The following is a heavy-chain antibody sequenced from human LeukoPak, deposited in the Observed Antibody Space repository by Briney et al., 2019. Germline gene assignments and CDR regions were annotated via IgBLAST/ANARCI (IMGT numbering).Heavy chain of an antibody. J-gene: IGHJ6*03. Sequence: SETLSLTCAVYGGSFSGYYWSWIRQPPGKGLEWIGEINHSGSTNYNPSLKSRVTISVDTSKNQFSLKLSSVTAADTAVYYCARITAAGIYYHYYMDVWGKGTTVTVSS. CDR1: GGSFSGYY. D-gene: IGHD6-13*01. CDR3: ARITAAGIYYHYYMDV. V-gene: IGHV4-34*01. CDR2: INHSGST.